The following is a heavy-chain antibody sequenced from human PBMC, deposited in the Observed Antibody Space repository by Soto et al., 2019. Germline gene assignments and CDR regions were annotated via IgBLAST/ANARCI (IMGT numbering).Heavy chain of an antibody. J-gene: IGHJ4*02. D-gene: IGHD4-17*01. CDR2: IYYSGST. V-gene: IGHV4-39*01. Sequence: SETLSLTCTVSGGSISSGGYYWSWIRQPPGKGLEWIGSIYYSGSTYYNPSLKSRVTISVDTSKNQFSLRLTSVTAADTAVYYCATHPPYGPLDHWGQGTLVTVSS. CDR3: ATHPPYGPLDH. CDR1: GGSISSGGYY.